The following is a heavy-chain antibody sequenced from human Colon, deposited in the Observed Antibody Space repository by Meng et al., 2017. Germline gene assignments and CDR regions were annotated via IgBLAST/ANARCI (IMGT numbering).Heavy chain of an antibody. Sequence: QLQLQESGPGLVKPSETLSLTCAVYGGSFSAYYWSWLRQPPGKGLECIGEINHSGSTNYNPSLKSRLTISVDTSKNQFSLRLTSVTAADTAVYYCARLTRRIAAAGNSGLDVWGQGTTVTVSS. D-gene: IGHD6-13*01. V-gene: IGHV4-34*10. CDR1: GGSFSAYY. CDR3: ARLTRRIAAAGNSGLDV. J-gene: IGHJ6*02. CDR2: INHSGST.